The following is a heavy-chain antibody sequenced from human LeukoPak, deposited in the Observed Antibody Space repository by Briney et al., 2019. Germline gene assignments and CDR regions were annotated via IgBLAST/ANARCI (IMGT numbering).Heavy chain of an antibody. CDR3: ARDPMITPRAFDI. Sequence: SETLSLTCTVSGGSISSYYWSWIRQPPGKGLEWIGYIYYSGSTNYNPSLKSRVTISVDTSKNQFSLKLSSVTAADTAVYYCARDPMITPRAFDIWGQGTMVTVSS. D-gene: IGHD3-16*01. CDR1: GGSISSYY. J-gene: IGHJ3*02. CDR2: IYYSGST. V-gene: IGHV4-59*01.